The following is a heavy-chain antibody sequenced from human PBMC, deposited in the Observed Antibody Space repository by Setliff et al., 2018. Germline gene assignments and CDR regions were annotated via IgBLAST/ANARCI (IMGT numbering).Heavy chain of an antibody. V-gene: IGHV4-61*09. Sequence: KTSETLSLTCTVSGGSLSSYNYWSWIRQPAGKGLEWIGQIYTDGSTNYNPSLKSRATISVDKSKNHASLKLSSVTAADTAVYYRARAHTWSLPNDNSGYPGWFDPWGQGTLVTSPQ. CDR1: GGSLSSYNY. J-gene: IGHJ5*02. D-gene: IGHD3-22*01. CDR3: ARAHTWSLPNDNSGYPGWFDP. CDR2: IYTDGST.